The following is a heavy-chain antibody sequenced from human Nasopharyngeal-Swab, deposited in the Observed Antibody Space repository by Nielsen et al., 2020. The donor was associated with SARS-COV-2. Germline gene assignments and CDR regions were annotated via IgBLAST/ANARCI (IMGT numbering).Heavy chain of an antibody. CDR3: ARYTKYRMDY. J-gene: IGHJ4*02. V-gene: IGHV4-61*02. D-gene: IGHD2-2*01. CDR1: GGSISSTFYY. Sequence: SETLSLTCTVTGGSISSTFYYWSWIRRPAGRGLEWIGRIHTTGSTNYNPSLKSRVTISVGTSKNLLFLKLTSVTAADTAVYYCARYTKYRMDYWGQGTLVTVSS. CDR2: IHTTGST.